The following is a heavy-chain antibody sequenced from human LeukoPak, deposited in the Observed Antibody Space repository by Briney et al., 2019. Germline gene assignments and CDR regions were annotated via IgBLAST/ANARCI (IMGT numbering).Heavy chain of an antibody. J-gene: IGHJ3*02. Sequence: SETLSLTCTVSGGSISSHYWSWIRQPPGKGLEWIGYIYYSGSTNYNPSLKSRVTISVDTSKNQFSLKLSSVTAADTAVYYCARDGKDSGGYYVAFDIWGQGTMVTVSS. CDR2: IYYSGST. V-gene: IGHV4-59*11. D-gene: IGHD3-22*01. CDR3: ARDGKDSGGYYVAFDI. CDR1: GGSISSHY.